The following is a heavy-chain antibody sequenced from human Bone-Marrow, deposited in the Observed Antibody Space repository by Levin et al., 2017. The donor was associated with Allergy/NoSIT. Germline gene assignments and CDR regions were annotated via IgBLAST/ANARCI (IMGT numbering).Heavy chain of an antibody. J-gene: IGHJ4*02. V-gene: IGHV5-51*01. CDR2: INPGDSDT. CDR1: GYSFTSHW. D-gene: IGHD1-14*01. CDR3: ARLDTTDIDN. Sequence: GESLKISCKGSGYSFTSHWIGWVRQMPGKGLEWMGIINPGDSDTRYSPSFQGQVTMSADKYINTAYLHWDSLKASDSGIYYCARLDTTDIDNWGQGTLVTVSS.